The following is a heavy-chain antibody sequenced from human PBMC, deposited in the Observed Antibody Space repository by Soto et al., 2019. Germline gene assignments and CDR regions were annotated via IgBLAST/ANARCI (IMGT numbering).Heavy chain of an antibody. V-gene: IGHV3-30*18. CDR3: AKAATIFGVVSFQDYYYMDV. Sequence: GGSLRLSCAASGFTFSTYGMHWVRQAPGKGLEWVAVISYEGSNKQYADSVKGRFTISRDNSKNTLYLQMNSLRAEDTALYYCAKAATIFGVVSFQDYYYMDVWGKGTTVTVSS. CDR1: GFTFSTYG. D-gene: IGHD3-3*01. J-gene: IGHJ6*03. CDR2: ISYEGSNK.